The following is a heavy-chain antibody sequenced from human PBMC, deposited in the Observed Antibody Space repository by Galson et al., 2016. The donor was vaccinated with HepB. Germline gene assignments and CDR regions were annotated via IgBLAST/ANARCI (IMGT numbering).Heavy chain of an antibody. V-gene: IGHV3-23*01. CDR3: AKDSDYDFWSGSQA. D-gene: IGHD3-3*01. J-gene: IGHJ4*02. CDR1: GFTFNNYA. Sequence: SLRLSCAASGFTFNNYAMSWVRQAPGKGLEWVSGTSGSGGSTYYAHSVKGRFTISRDNSKNTLYLQMNSLRTEDTAVYYCAKDSDYDFWSGSQAWGQGTLVTVSS. CDR2: TSGSGGST.